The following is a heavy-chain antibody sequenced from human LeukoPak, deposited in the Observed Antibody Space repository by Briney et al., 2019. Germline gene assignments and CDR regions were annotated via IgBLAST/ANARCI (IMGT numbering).Heavy chain of an antibody. Sequence: GGSLRLSCAASGFTFSSYAMHWVRQAPGKGLEWVAFIHYDGSNNYYADSVKGRFTISRDNSKNTLYLQMNSLRAEDTAVYYCAKDLSSGLSYDYWGQGTLVTVSS. J-gene: IGHJ4*02. D-gene: IGHD6-19*01. CDR2: IHYDGSNN. V-gene: IGHV3-30*02. CDR3: AKDLSSGLSYDY. CDR1: GFTFSSYA.